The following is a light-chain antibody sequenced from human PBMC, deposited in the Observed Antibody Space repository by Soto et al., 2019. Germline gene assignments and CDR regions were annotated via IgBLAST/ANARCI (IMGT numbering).Light chain of an antibody. Sequence: DIQMTQSPSTLSASVGDRVTITCRASQSISSWLAWYQQKPGKAPKLLMYDVSTLQSGVPSRFSGSGSGTEFTLSISSLQPDDFATYYCQQYNNYLGSFGQGTKLEIK. V-gene: IGKV1-5*01. CDR2: DVS. CDR3: QQYNNYLGS. J-gene: IGKJ2*01. CDR1: QSISSW.